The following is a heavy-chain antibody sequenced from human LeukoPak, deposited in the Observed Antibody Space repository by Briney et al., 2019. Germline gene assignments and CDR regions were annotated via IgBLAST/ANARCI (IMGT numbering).Heavy chain of an antibody. D-gene: IGHD5-18*01. CDR1: GGTFSSYA. CDR2: IIPIFGTA. J-gene: IGHJ4*02. CDR3: ARSHRGYSYGHKFDY. Sequence: SVKVSCKASGGTFSSYAISWVRQAPGQGLEWMGGIIPIFGTANYAQKFQGRVTITTDESTSTAYMELSSLRSEDTAVYYCARSHRGYSYGHKFDYWGQGTLVTVSS. V-gene: IGHV1-69*05.